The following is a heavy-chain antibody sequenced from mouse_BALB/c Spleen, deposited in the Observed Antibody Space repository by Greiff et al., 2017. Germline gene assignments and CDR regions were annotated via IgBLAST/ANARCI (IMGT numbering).Heavy chain of an antibody. CDR1: GYSITSDYA. D-gene: IGHD2-4*01. CDR2: ISYSGST. Sequence: EVKLVESGPGLVKPSQSLSLTCTVTGYSITSDYAWNWIRQFPGNKLEWMGYISYSGSTSYNPSLKSRISITRDTSKNQFFLQLNSVTTEDTATYYCARSGDYDGRYYAMDYWGQGTSVTVSS. J-gene: IGHJ4*01. V-gene: IGHV3-2*02. CDR3: ARSGDYDGRYYAMDY.